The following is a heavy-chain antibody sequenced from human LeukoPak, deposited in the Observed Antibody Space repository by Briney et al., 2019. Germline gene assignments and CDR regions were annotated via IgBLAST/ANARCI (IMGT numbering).Heavy chain of an antibody. CDR3: ARGTQSGLKSEALYYYYMDV. V-gene: IGHV3-21*01. CDR2: ISSSSSYI. Sequence: GGSLRLSCAASGFTFNNYSLNLLRQAPGKGLEWVSSISSSSSYIYYADSVKGRFTISRDNAKNSLYLQMNSLRAEDTAVYYCARGTQSGLKSEALYYYYMDVWGKGTTVTVSS. J-gene: IGHJ6*03. CDR1: GFTFNNYS. D-gene: IGHD2-15*01.